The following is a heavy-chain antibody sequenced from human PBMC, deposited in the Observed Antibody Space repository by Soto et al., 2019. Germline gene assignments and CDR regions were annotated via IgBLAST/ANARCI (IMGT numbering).Heavy chain of an antibody. CDR1: GFSFISHP. Sequence: WGSLRLSCAASGFSFISHPISFCRHSPDRGLEWVSVIYSGGSTYYADSVKGRFTISRDNSKNTLYLQMNSLRAEDTAVYYCARQSRRITMVRGDNDAFDIWGQGTMVTVSS. J-gene: IGHJ3*02. CDR2: IYSGGST. V-gene: IGHV3-66*04. CDR3: ARQSRRITMVRGDNDAFDI. D-gene: IGHD3-10*01.